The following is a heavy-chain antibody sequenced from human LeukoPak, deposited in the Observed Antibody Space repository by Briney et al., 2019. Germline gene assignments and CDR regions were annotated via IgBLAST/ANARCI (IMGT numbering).Heavy chain of an antibody. J-gene: IGHJ6*03. CDR1: GHIFTSYA. CDR3: ARVNGGDDYGDFYYYYNYMDV. V-gene: IGHV1-18*01. Sequence: ASVKVSCKASGHIFTSYAISWVRQAPGQGLEWMGWISTYNGNTNYAQKLQDRVTMTTDTPTTTAYMEVRSLSSDDTAVYYCARVNGGDDYGDFYYYYNYMDVWGKGTTVTVSS. CDR2: ISTYNGNT. D-gene: IGHD4-17*01.